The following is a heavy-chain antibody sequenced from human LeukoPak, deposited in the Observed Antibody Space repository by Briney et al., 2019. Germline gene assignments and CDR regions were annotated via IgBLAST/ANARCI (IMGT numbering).Heavy chain of an antibody. CDR3: ARLGPSGWYKHAFDI. V-gene: IGHV4-61*01. CDR1: GGSVSSGRYY. D-gene: IGHD6-19*01. J-gene: IGHJ3*02. Sequence: PSETLSLTCTVSGGSVSSGRYYWSWIRQPPGKGLEWIGYIYHSGSTYYNPSLKSRVTISVDTSKNQFSLKLSSVTAADTAVYYCARLGPSGWYKHAFDIWGQGTMVTVSS. CDR2: IYHSGST.